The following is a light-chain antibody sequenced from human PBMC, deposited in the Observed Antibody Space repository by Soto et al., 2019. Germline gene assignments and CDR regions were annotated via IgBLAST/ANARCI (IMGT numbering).Light chain of an antibody. Sequence: EIVLTQSPGTLSLSPGERATPSCRASQSVSKYLAWYQQTPGQSPRLLIYDASNRATGIPARFSGSGSGTDFTLTISSLEPEDFAVYYCQQRSNWPPTFGQGTKVEF. V-gene: IGKV3-11*01. CDR3: QQRSNWPPT. CDR1: QSVSKY. J-gene: IGKJ1*01. CDR2: DAS.